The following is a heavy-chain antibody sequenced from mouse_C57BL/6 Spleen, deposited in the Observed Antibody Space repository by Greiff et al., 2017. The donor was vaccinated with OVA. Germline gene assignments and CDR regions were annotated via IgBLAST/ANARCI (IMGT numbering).Heavy chain of an antibody. Sequence: DVKLVESGPGLVKPSQSLSLTCSVTGYSITSGYYWNWIRQFPGNKLEWMGYISYDGSNNYNPSLKNRISITRDTSKNQFFLKLNSVTTEDTATYYCARASYSNYPYWGQGTLVTVSA. CDR2: ISYDGSN. CDR1: GYSITSGYY. D-gene: IGHD2-5*01. V-gene: IGHV3-6*01. J-gene: IGHJ3*01. CDR3: ARASYSNYPY.